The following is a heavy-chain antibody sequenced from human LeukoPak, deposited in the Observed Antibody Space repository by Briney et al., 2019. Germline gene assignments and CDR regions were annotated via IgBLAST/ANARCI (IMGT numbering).Heavy chain of an antibody. CDR2: ISSSSSYI. CDR1: GFTFSSYS. J-gene: IGHJ5*02. Sequence: PGGSLRLSCAASGFTFSSYSMNWVRQAPGKGLEWVSSISSSSSYIYYADSVKSRFTISRDNAKNSLYLQMNSLRAEDTAVYYCARDSLVGENWFDPWGQGTLVTVSS. D-gene: IGHD1-26*01. CDR3: ARDSLVGENWFDP. V-gene: IGHV3-21*01.